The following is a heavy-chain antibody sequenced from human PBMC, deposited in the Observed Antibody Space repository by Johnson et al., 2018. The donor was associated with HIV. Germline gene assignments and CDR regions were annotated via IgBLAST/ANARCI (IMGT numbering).Heavy chain of an antibody. CDR1: GFTFSSYG. V-gene: IGHV3-33*06. J-gene: IGHJ3*02. CDR2: IWYDGSNK. CDR3: AKSDVVVSPEGAFDI. D-gene: IGHD2-21*01. Sequence: VQLVESGGGVVQPGRSLRLSCAASGFTFSSYGMHWVRQAPGKGLEWVAVIWYDGSNKYYADSVKGLFTISRDNSKNTLYLQMNSLRAEDTVVYYCAKSDVVVSPEGAFDIWGQGTMVTVSS.